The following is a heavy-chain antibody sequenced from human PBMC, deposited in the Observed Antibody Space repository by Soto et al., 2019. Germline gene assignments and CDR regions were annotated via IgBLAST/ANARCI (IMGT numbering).Heavy chain of an antibody. CDR2: INAGNGNT. CDR3: ARSIVVVTALDY. Sequence: ASVKVSFKASGYTFTSYAMHWVRQAPGQRLEWMGWINAGNGNTKYSQKFQGRVTITRDTSASTAYMELSSLRSEDTAVYYCARSIVVVTALDYWGQGTLVPSPQ. CDR1: GYTFTSYA. J-gene: IGHJ4*02. D-gene: IGHD2-21*02. V-gene: IGHV1-3*01.